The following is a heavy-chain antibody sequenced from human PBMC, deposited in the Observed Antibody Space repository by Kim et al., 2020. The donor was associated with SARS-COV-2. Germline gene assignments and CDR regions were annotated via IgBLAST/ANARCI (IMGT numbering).Heavy chain of an antibody. CDR1: GFTFSSYA. J-gene: IGHJ6*02. Sequence: GGSLRLSCAASGFTFSSYAMSWVRQAPGKGLEWVSAISGSGGSTYYADSVKGRFTISRDNSKNTLYLQMNSLRAEDTAVYYCAKDASLEYCSGGSCYTSDYYGMDVWGQGTTVTVSS. CDR3: AKDASLEYCSGGSCYTSDYYGMDV. V-gene: IGHV3-23*01. D-gene: IGHD2-15*01. CDR2: ISGSGGST.